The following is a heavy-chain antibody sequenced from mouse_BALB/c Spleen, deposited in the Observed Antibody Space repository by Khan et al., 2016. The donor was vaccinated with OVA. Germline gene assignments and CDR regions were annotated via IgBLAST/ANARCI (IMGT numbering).Heavy chain of an antibody. Sequence: VQLKESGTVLARPGASVKMSCKASGYTFTSYWMHWVKQRPGQGLEWIGDIYPGSTDTNYNQKFKGKAKLTAVTSTSTAYMELSSLTNEDSAVYYCTRRNWDGAWFAYWGQGTLVTVSA. CDR1: GYTFTSYW. D-gene: IGHD4-1*01. CDR3: TRRNWDGAWFAY. CDR2: IYPGSTDT. V-gene: IGHV1-5*01. J-gene: IGHJ3*01.